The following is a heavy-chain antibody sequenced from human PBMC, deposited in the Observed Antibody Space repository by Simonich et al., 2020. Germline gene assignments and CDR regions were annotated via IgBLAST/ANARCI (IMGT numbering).Heavy chain of an antibody. D-gene: IGHD7-27*01. J-gene: IGHJ5*02. CDR1: GFPFSSYA. V-gene: IGHV3-30*07. Sequence: QVQLVESGGGVVQPGRSLRLSCAASGFPFSSYAMHWVRQGPGKGLEWVAGISYDGSNKYYAGSVKGRFTISRDNSKNTLYLQMNSLRAEDTAVYYCARDRNWGWFDPWGQGTLVTVSS. CDR3: ARDRNWGWFDP. CDR2: ISYDGSNK.